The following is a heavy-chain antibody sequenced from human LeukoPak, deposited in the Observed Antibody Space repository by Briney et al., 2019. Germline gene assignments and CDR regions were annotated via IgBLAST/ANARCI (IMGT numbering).Heavy chain of an antibody. D-gene: IGHD2-15*01. CDR3: ARGYCSDGSCYSQFEF. Sequence: ASVKVSCKASGYTFTSYDINWVRQATGQGLEWMGWMNPNSGNTGYAQKFQGRVTMTRNTSISTAYVEVSSLRSEDTAVYYCARGYCSDGSCYSQFEFWGQGTLVTVSS. J-gene: IGHJ4*02. CDR2: MNPNSGNT. V-gene: IGHV1-8*01. CDR1: GYTFTSYD.